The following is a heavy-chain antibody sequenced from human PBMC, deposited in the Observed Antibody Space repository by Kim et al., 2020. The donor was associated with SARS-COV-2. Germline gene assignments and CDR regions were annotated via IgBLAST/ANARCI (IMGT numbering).Heavy chain of an antibody. J-gene: IGHJ4*02. CDR3: ARQDPPARSNDY. Sequence: ASVKVSCKASGYTFTGYYMHWVRQAPGQGLEWMGWINPNSGGTNYAQKFQGRVTMTRDTSISTAYMELSRLRSDDTAVYYCARQDPPARSNDYWGQGTLVTVSS. CDR2: INPNSGGT. V-gene: IGHV1-2*02. CDR1: GYTFTGYY. D-gene: IGHD2-15*01.